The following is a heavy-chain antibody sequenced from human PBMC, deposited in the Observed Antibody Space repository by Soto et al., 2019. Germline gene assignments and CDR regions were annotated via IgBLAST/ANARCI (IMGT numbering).Heavy chain of an antibody. CDR2: IKEDGSEK. J-gene: IGHJ4*02. CDR3: VRARVDY. V-gene: IGHV3-7*04. CDR1: GFTFRNYW. Sequence: PGGSLRLSCATSGFTFRNYWMTWVRQAPSKGLEWVATIKEDGSEKYYADSLKGRFTISRDNAVSSLYLQVNSPRAEDTAVYYCVRARVDYWGQGTLVTV.